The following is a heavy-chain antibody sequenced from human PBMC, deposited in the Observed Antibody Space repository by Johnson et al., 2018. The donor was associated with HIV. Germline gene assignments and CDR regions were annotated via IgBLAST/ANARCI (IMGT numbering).Heavy chain of an antibody. J-gene: IGHJ3*02. CDR1: GFTVSRNY. CDR3: ANGGYSYGYDAFDI. Sequence: VQLVESGGGLVQPGGSLRLSCAGSGFTVSRNYMSWVRQAPGKGLEWVSAISGSGGSTYYADSVKGRFTISRDNSKNTLYLQMNSLRAEDTAVYYCANGGYSYGYDAFDIWGQGTMVTVSS. CDR2: ISGSGGST. D-gene: IGHD5-18*01. V-gene: IGHV3-23*04.